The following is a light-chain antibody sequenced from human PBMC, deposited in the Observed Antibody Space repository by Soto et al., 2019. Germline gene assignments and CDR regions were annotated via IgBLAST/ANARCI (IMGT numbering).Light chain of an antibody. Sequence: EIVLTQSPGTLSLSPGERATLSCRASQSVSSSYLAWYQQKPGQPPRLLIYGASSRATGIPARFSGSGSGTEFTLTISSLQSEDFAVYYCLQYNNWPPITFGQGTRLEIK. CDR2: GAS. V-gene: IGKV3-15*01. CDR3: LQYNNWPPIT. J-gene: IGKJ5*01. CDR1: QSVSSSY.